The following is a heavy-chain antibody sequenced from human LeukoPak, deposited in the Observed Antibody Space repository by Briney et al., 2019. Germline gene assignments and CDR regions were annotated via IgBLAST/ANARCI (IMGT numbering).Heavy chain of an antibody. J-gene: IGHJ4*02. Sequence: PSETLSLTCTVSGGSISLDYWSWIRQPPGEGLEWIGYFYDTRSPKYNPSLERRVTISVDMSRNQVSLNLTSVTAADTAVYYCARGRGSLTYWGQGTLATVSS. V-gene: IGHV4-59*01. D-gene: IGHD3-10*01. CDR2: FYDTRSP. CDR1: GGSISLDY. CDR3: ARGRGSLTY.